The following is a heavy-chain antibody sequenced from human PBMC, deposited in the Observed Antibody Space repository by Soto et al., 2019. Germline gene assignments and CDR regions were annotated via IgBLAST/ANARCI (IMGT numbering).Heavy chain of an antibody. D-gene: IGHD5-12*01. V-gene: IGHV3-33*01. Sequence: QVQLVESGGGVVQPGRSLRLSCAASGFTFSSYGMHWVRQAPGKGLEWVAVIWYDGSNKYYADSVKGRFTISRDNSKNTLYLQMNSLRAEDTAVYYCARDPYREMATIDWFDPWGQGTLVTVSS. CDR2: IWYDGSNK. CDR1: GFTFSSYG. CDR3: ARDPYREMATIDWFDP. J-gene: IGHJ5*02.